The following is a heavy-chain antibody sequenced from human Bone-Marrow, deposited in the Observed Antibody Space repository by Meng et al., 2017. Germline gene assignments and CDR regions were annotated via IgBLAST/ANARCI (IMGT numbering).Heavy chain of an antibody. J-gene: IGHJ4*01. CDR3: SGHIDY. Sequence: GGSLRLSCTASGFTFGDYAMSWFRQAPGKGLEWVGFIRSKAYGGTTEYAASVKGRFTISRDDSENTFYLQMNSLKTEDTAVYYCSGHIDYWGHGTLVTVSS. CDR1: GFTFGDYA. CDR2: IRSKAYGGTT. V-gene: IGHV3-49*03.